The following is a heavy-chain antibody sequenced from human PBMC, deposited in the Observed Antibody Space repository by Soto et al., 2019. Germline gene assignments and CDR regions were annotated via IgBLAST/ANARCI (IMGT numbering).Heavy chain of an antibody. V-gene: IGHV3-21*01. Sequence: GGSLRLSCAASGFTFSSYSMNWVRQAPGKGLEWVSSISSSSSYIYYADSVKGRFTISRDNAKNSLYLQMNSLRAEDTAVYYCARDHDYDSSGYNWCDPWGQGTLVTVSS. J-gene: IGHJ5*02. CDR2: ISSSSSYI. D-gene: IGHD3-22*01. CDR1: GFTFSSYS. CDR3: ARDHDYDSSGYNWCDP.